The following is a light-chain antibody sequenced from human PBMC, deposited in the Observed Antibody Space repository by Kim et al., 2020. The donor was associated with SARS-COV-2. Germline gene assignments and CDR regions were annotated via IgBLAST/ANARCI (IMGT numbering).Light chain of an antibody. CDR1: SSKLVINA. V-gene: IGLV1-44*01. Sequence: GPSLTSTCSGSSSKLVINAVNWYQQLPGTAPKLLMYRNNQRPSGVPDRFSGSKSGTSASLAISGLQSEDEADYYCAAWDDSQNGLVFGGGTQLTVL. CDR3: AAWDDSQNGLV. CDR2: RNN. J-gene: IGLJ2*01.